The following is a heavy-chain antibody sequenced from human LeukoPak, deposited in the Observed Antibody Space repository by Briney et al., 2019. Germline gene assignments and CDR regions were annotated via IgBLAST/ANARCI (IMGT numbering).Heavy chain of an antibody. J-gene: IGHJ4*02. CDR1: GGTFSSYA. V-gene: IGHV1-2*02. CDR3: ARALVGATPFDY. Sequence: ASVKVSCKASGGTFSSYAISWVRQAPGQGLEWMGWINPNSGGTNYAQKFQGRVTMTRDTSISTAYMELSRLRSDDTAVYYCARALVGATPFDYWGQGTWSPSPQ. CDR2: INPNSGGT. D-gene: IGHD1-26*01.